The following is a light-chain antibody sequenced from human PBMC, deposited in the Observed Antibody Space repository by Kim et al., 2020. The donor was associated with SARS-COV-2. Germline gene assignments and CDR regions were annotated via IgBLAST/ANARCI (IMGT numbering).Light chain of an antibody. J-gene: IGLJ2*01. CDR1: KLEYKY. CDR2: RNS. V-gene: IGLV3-1*01. Sequence: SLSPGQTASITCSGDKLEYKYAWWYQQKPGQSPVVVIYRNSNRPSGIPERFSGSNSGNTATLTISGTQAVDEADYYCQAWDSNTAVFGGGTQLTVL. CDR3: QAWDSNTAV.